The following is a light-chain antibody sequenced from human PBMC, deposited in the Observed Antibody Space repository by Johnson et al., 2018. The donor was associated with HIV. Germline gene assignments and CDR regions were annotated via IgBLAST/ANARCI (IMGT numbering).Light chain of an antibody. J-gene: IGLJ1*01. Sequence: QSVLTQRPSVSAAPGQKVTISCSGSSSNIGNNYVSWYLHLPGTAPKLLIYENTKRPSGVPDRFSGSKSGSSATLGITGLQTGDEADYYCATWDRSLSAGGVFGTGTKVTVL. CDR1: SSNIGNNY. CDR2: ENT. CDR3: ATWDRSLSAGGV. V-gene: IGLV1-51*02.